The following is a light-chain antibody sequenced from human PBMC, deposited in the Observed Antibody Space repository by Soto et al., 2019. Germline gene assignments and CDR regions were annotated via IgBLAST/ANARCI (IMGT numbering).Light chain of an antibody. CDR3: QQSYSTPRT. CDR1: QSISSY. V-gene: IGKV1-39*01. J-gene: IGKJ1*01. Sequence: DIPMTQSPSSLSAFVGDRVTLTCRASQSISSYVSWYQQKPGKAPMLLIYAASNLYSGVPSRFSGSGSGTDFTLTISSLQPEDFATYYCQQSYSTPRTFGQGTKVEV. CDR2: AAS.